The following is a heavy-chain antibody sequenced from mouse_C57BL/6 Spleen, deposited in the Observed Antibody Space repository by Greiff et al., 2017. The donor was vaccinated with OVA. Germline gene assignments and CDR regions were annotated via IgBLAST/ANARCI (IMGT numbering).Heavy chain of an antibody. CDR1: GYSFTGSF. J-gene: IGHJ4*01. D-gene: IGHD3-3*01. CDR2: INPYNGDT. Sequence: EVQLVESGPELVKPGDSVKISCKASGYSFTGSFMNWVMQSHGKSLEWIGRINPYNGDTFYNQKFKGKATLTVDKSSSTAHMELRSLTSEDSAVYYCAMRDVGYAMDYWGQGTSVTVSS. CDR3: AMRDVGYAMDY. V-gene: IGHV1-20*01.